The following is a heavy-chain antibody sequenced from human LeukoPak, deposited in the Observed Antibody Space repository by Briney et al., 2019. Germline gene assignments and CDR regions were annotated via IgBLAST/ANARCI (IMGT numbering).Heavy chain of an antibody. D-gene: IGHD5-18*01. V-gene: IGHV4-34*01. J-gene: IGHJ4*02. Sequence: PSETLSLTCAVYGGSFSGYYWSWIRQSPGKGLEWIGEINHSGCTNYNPSLKSRVTISVDTSKNQFSLKLSSVTAADTAMYYCASNLRVDKAMVTILGDYWGQGTLVTVSS. CDR1: GGSFSGYY. CDR3: ASNLRVDKAMVTILGDY. CDR2: INHSGCT.